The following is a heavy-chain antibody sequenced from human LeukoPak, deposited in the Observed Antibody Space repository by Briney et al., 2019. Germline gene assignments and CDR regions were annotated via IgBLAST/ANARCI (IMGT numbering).Heavy chain of an antibody. CDR3: ARELVAVVAATEDYGMDV. D-gene: IGHD2-15*01. Sequence: ASVKVSCKASGYTFTGYYMHWVRQAPGQGLEWMGWIIPNSGGTNYAQKFQGRVTVTRDTSISTAYMELSRLRSDDTAVYFCARELVAVVAATEDYGMDVWGQGTTVTVSS. J-gene: IGHJ6*02. V-gene: IGHV1-2*02. CDR1: GYTFTGYY. CDR2: IIPNSGGT.